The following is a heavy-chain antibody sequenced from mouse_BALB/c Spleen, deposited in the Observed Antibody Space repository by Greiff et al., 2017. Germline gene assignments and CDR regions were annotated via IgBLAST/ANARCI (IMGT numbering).Heavy chain of an antibody. J-gene: IGHJ4*01. CDR1: GFSLTSYG. D-gene: IGHD2-10*01. Sequence: VKVVESGPGLVAPSQSLSITCTVSGFSLTSYGVHWVRQPPGKGLEWLGVIWAGGSTNYNSALMSRLSISKDNSKSQVFLKMNSLQTDDTAMYYCARGPYYEDDYAMDYWGQGTSVTVSA. CDR3: ARGPYYEDDYAMDY. V-gene: IGHV2-9*02. CDR2: IWAGGST.